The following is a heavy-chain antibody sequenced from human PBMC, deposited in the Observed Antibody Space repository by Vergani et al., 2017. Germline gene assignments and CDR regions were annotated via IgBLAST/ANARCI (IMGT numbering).Heavy chain of an antibody. J-gene: IGHJ4*02. D-gene: IGHD3-22*01. CDR2: ISAYNGNT. Sequence: QVQLVQSGAEVKKPGASVKVSCKASGYTFTSYAMHWVRQAPGQRLEWMGWISAYNGNTNYAQKLQGRVTMTTDTSTSTAYMELRSLRSDDTAVYYCARDYYYDSSGYYDDYWGQGTLVTVSS. CDR3: ARDYYYDSSGYYDDY. V-gene: IGHV1-3*01. CDR1: GYTFTSYA.